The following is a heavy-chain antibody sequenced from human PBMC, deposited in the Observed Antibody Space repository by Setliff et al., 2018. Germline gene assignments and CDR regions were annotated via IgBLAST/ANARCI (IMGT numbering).Heavy chain of an antibody. CDR3: VRDRTAYSYGPDV. J-gene: IGHJ6*02. Sequence: PSETLSLTCTVSGGSISPYFWSWIRRPPGKGLEWIGYIYHNGNTNFNPSLKTRVTMSVDTSKNQFALNLRSVTAADTAVYYCVRDRTAYSYGPDVWGQGTTVTVSS. D-gene: IGHD2-15*01. CDR1: GGSISPYF. V-gene: IGHV4-59*01. CDR2: IYHNGNT.